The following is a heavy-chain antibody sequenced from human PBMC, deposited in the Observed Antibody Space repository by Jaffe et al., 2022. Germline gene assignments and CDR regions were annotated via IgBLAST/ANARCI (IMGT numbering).Heavy chain of an antibody. Sequence: EVQLVESGGGLVQPGRSLRLSCTASGFTFGDYAMSWVRQAPGKGLEWVGFIRSKAYGGTTEYAASVKGRFTISRDDSKSIAYLQMNSLKTEDTAVYYCTRDPRIAAAGTVRISASYYYMDVWGKGTTVTVSS. J-gene: IGHJ6*03. CDR2: IRSKAYGGTT. CDR3: TRDPRIAAAGTVRISASYYYMDV. CDR1: GFTFGDYA. D-gene: IGHD6-13*01. V-gene: IGHV3-49*04.